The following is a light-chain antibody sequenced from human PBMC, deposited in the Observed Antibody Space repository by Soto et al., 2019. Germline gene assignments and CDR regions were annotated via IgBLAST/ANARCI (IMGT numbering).Light chain of an antibody. CDR1: SSDVGDYKY. CDR2: EVS. J-gene: IGLJ1*01. CDR3: SSYRSGNSLDV. Sequence: QSALTQPASVSGSPGQSITISCTGTSSDVGDYKYVSWYQQHPGKAPKLIIYEVSIRPSGVSSRFSGSKSGNTASLTISGLQTEDEADYYCSSYRSGNSLDVFGTGTKLTVL. V-gene: IGLV2-14*01.